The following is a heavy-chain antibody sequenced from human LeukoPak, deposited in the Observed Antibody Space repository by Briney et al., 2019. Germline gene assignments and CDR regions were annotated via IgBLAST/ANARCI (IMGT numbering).Heavy chain of an antibody. CDR2: INHSGST. CDR3: ARVPLHCSSTSCYRRGAFDI. V-gene: IGHV4-34*01. Sequence: SETLSLTCAVYGGSFSGYYWSWIRQPPGKGLEWIGEINHSGSTNYNPSLNSRVTISVDTSKNQFSLKLSSVTAADTAVYYCARVPLHCSSTSCYRRGAFDIWGQGTMVTVSS. CDR1: GGSFSGYY. D-gene: IGHD2-2*02. J-gene: IGHJ3*02.